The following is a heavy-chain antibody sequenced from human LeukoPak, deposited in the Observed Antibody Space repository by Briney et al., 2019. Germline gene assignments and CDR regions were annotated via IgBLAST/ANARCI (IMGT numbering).Heavy chain of an antibody. Sequence: GGSLRLSCAASGFTFSSYSMNWVRQAPGKGLEWVAFIRYDGSNKYYADSVKGRFTISRDNSKNTLYLQMNSLRAEDTAVYYCAKGGYYGSDNWFDPWGQGTLVTVSS. D-gene: IGHD3-10*01. CDR2: IRYDGSNK. V-gene: IGHV3-30*02. CDR3: AKGGYYGSDNWFDP. J-gene: IGHJ5*02. CDR1: GFTFSSYS.